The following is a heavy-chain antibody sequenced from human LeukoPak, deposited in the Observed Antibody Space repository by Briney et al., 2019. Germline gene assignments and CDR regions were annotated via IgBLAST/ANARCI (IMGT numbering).Heavy chain of an antibody. CDR3: ARVLRYCSGGNCYSGGLGYMDV. CDR1: GFTFSSYS. D-gene: IGHD2-15*01. V-gene: IGHV3-48*04. J-gene: IGHJ6*03. Sequence: GGSLRLSCAASGFTFSSYSMNWVRQAPGKGLEWVSSISRSGSTKYYADSVKGRFTISRDNAKNSLFLQMNSLRAEDTAVYYCARVLRYCSGGNCYSGGLGYMDVWGKGATVTISS. CDR2: ISRSGSTK.